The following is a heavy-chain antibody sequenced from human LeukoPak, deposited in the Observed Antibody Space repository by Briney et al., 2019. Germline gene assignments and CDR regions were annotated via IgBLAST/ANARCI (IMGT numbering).Heavy chain of an antibody. J-gene: IGHJ2*01. CDR1: GYTFTGYY. D-gene: IGHD2-15*01. V-gene: IGHV1-2*02. CDR2: INPNSGGT. CDR3: ARHPGKVADDWYFDI. Sequence: ASVKVSCKASGYTFTGYYMHSVRQAPAQGRDWMGWINPNSGGTNYAQKFQGRVTMTRDTSITTAYMELSRLSSDDTAVYYCARHPGKVADDWYFDIWGRGTLVTVSS.